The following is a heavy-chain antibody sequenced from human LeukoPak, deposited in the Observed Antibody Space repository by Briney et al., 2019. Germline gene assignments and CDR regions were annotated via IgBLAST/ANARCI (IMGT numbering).Heavy chain of an antibody. V-gene: IGHV3-9*01. CDR1: GFTFDGYS. J-gene: IGHJ6*02. Sequence: GRSLRLSCAASGFTFDGYSMHWVRQAPGKGLEWVAGISWNSDSRGYADSVKVRCSISIDSAKNSLYLKMNSLRAEDTALYYCAKAAAASTPPASPPKNYSYYYRMDVWGQGTTVTVSS. CDR2: ISWNSDSR. D-gene: IGHD2-2*01. CDR3: AKAAAASTPPASPPKNYSYYYRMDV.